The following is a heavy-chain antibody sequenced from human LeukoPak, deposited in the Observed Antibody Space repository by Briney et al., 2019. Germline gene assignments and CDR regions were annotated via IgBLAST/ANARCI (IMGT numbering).Heavy chain of an antibody. CDR1: GFTFSRYW. Sequence: QPGGSLRLSCAASGFTFSRYWMSWVRQAPGKGLEWVANIKQDGSEKYYVDSVKGRFTISRDNAKNSLYLQMNSLRGDDTAVYYCAGQTMILVVERKLVFDPWGQGTLVTVSS. J-gene: IGHJ5*02. D-gene: IGHD3-22*01. CDR3: AGQTMILVVERKLVFDP. V-gene: IGHV3-7*01. CDR2: IKQDGSEK.